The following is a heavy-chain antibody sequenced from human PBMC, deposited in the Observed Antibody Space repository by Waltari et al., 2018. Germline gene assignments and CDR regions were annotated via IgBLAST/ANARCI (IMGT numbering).Heavy chain of an antibody. CDR3: ATRMVLAARN. CDR1: GFTVSNNY. V-gene: IGHV3-53*01. CDR2: IYSTGGT. Sequence: EVQLVESGGGLIQPGGSLRLSCAASGFTVSNNYRSWVRQAPGKGLEWVSLIYSTGGTSYADSVKGRFTISRDNSKNTLYLQMNSLRVEDTAVYYCATRMVLAARNWGQGTLVTVSS. D-gene: IGHD6-6*01. J-gene: IGHJ4*02.